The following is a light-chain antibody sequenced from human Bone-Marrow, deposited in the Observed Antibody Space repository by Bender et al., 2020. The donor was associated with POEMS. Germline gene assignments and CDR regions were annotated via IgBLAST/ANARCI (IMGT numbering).Light chain of an antibody. CDR1: SSDIGGYKY. V-gene: IGLV2-8*01. J-gene: IGLJ2*01. Sequence: QSALTQPPSASGSPGQSVTLSCTGTSSDIGGYKYVSWYQQHPGKAPKLMIYEVNKRPSGVPDRFSGSKSGNTASLTVFGLQGEDEADYYCSSYAGSNHLVFGGGTKLTVL. CDR3: SSYAGSNHLV. CDR2: EVN.